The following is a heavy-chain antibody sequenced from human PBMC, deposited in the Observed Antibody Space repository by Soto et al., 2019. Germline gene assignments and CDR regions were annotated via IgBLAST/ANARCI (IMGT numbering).Heavy chain of an antibody. CDR2: ISGRDGST. CDR3: AKDYDFWCGYYTPFDY. Sequence: EVQLLESGGGLVQPGGSLRLSCAASGFTLRNYVMNWVRQAPGKGLEWVSAISGRDGSTYYADSVRGRFTISRDNSKNTLYLQMNSLRAEDTAVYYCAKDYDFWCGYYTPFDYWGQGTLVTVSS. D-gene: IGHD3-3*01. J-gene: IGHJ4*02. V-gene: IGHV3-23*01. CDR1: GFTLRNYV.